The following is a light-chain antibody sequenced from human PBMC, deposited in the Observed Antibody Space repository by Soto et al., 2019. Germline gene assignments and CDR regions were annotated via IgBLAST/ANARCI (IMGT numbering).Light chain of an antibody. V-gene: IGKV3-15*01. CDR2: AAS. CDR1: QSVRGN. CDR3: QQYHNWPIT. Sequence: DIVMTQSPDSLAVSLGERATLSCRASQSVRGNLAWYQQKPGQAPRLLIYAASTRATGVSARFSGSGSGTEFTLTISSLQSEDFAVYYCQQYHNWPITFGQGTRLEIK. J-gene: IGKJ5*01.